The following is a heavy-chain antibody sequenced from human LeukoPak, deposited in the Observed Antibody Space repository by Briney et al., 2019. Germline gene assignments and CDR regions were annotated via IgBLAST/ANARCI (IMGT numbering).Heavy chain of an antibody. J-gene: IGHJ6*02. CDR1: GYTFTTYS. V-gene: IGHV1-46*01. CDR2: INLSGGST. Sequence: ASVEVSCKASGYTFTTYSMHWVRQAPGQGLEWMAIINLSGGSTDYTQKFQGRVTMTRDTSTSTVYMELSSLRSEDTAVYYCVRHNHMDVWGQGTTVTVSS. CDR3: VRHNHMDV.